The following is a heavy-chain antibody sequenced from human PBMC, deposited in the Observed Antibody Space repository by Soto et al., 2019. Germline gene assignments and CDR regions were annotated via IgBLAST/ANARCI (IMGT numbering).Heavy chain of an antibody. J-gene: IGHJ6*02. CDR3: ARLLRHKTYYYGSGSYSYGGMDV. V-gene: IGHV4-59*01. Sequence: SETLSLTCTVSGGSISSYYWSWIRQPPGKGLEWIGYIYYSGSTNYIPSLKSRVTISVDTSKNQFSLKLSSVTAADTAVYYCARLLRHKTYYYGSGSYSYGGMDVWGQGTTVTVSS. CDR1: GGSISSYY. CDR2: IYYSGST. D-gene: IGHD3-10*01.